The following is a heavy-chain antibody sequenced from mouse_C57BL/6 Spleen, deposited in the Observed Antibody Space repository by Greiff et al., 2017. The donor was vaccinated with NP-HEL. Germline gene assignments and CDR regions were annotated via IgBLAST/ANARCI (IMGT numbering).Heavy chain of an antibody. CDR3: ARSGGKLIFFDY. V-gene: IGHV1-64*01. CDR1: GYTFTSYW. J-gene: IGHJ2*01. D-gene: IGHD6-2*01. Sequence: QVQLQQPGAELVKPGASVKLSCKASGYTFTSYWMHWVKQRPGQGLEWIGMIHPNSGSTNYNEKFKSKATLTVDKSSSTAYMQLSSLTSEDSAVYYCARSGGKLIFFDYWGQGTTLTVSS. CDR2: IHPNSGST.